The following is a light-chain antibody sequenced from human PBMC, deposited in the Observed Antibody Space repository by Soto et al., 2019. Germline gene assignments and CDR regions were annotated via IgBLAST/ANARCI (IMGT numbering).Light chain of an antibody. CDR2: DVS. J-gene: IGKJ4*01. Sequence: EFVLTQSPATLSLSPGERATLSCRASQSVSSYLAWYQQKPGQAPRLLIYDVSNRATGIPARFSGSGSGTVFTLTISSLEPEDFAVYYCQQRGTFGGGTKVDIK. CDR3: QQRGT. V-gene: IGKV3-11*01. CDR1: QSVSSY.